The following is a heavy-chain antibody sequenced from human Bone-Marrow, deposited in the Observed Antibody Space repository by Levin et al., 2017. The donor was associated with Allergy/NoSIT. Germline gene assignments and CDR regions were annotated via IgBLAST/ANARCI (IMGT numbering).Heavy chain of an antibody. J-gene: IGHJ4*01. Sequence: PSETLSLTCTVSGGSISTYYWNWIRQSPGKGLEWIGNIYSRGTTKYNSSLKSRLTISVDASKNQISLKLNSVTAADTAVYYCARPGDTAAPRARMGAYRYWGHGTLVTVSS. D-gene: IGHD1-26*01. CDR1: GGSISTYY. V-gene: IGHV4-59*01. CDR2: IYSRGTT. CDR3: ARPGDTAAPRARMGAYRY.